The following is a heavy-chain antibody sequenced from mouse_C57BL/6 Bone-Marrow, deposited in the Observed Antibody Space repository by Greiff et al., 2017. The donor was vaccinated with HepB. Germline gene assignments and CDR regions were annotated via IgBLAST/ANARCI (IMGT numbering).Heavy chain of an antibody. CDR2: IYPGSGST. V-gene: IGHV1-55*01. D-gene: IGHD3-2*02. Sequence: VQLQQPGAELVKPGASVKMSCKASGYTFTSYWITWVKQRPGQGLEWIGDIYPGSGSTNYNEKFKSKATLTVDTSSSTAYMQLSSLTSEDSAVYYCARHEEGTAQAFFDYWGQGTTLTVSS. CDR1: GYTFTSYW. CDR3: ARHEEGTAQAFFDY. J-gene: IGHJ2*01.